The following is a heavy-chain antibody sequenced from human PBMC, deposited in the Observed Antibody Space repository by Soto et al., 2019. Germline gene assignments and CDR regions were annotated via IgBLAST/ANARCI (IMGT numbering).Heavy chain of an antibody. CDR2: ISGSGGST. CDR3: AKDLVRGVITLGPFDY. Sequence: PGGSLRLSCASSGFTFSSYAMILVRQAPGKGLEWVSAISGSGGSTYYADSVKGRFTISRDNSKNTLYLQMNSLRAEDTAVYYCAKDLVRGVITLGPFDYWGQGTLVTVSS. CDR1: GFTFSSYA. V-gene: IGHV3-23*01. D-gene: IGHD3-10*01. J-gene: IGHJ4*02.